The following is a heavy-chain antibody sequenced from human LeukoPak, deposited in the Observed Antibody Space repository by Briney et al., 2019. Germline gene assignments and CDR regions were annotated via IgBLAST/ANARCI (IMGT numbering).Heavy chain of an antibody. Sequence: AGSLRLSCAASGFTFSSYSMNWVRQAPGKGLEWVSYISSSGSTLYYADSVKGRFTISRDNAKNSLYLQMNSLRAEDTAVYYCAELGITMIGGVWGKGTTVTISS. V-gene: IGHV3-48*04. D-gene: IGHD3-10*02. CDR1: GFTFSSYS. CDR3: AELGITMIGGV. CDR2: ISSSGSTL. J-gene: IGHJ6*04.